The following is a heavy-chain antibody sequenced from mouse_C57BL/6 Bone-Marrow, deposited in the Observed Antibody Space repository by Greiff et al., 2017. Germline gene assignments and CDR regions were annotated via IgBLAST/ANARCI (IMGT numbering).Heavy chain of an antibody. CDR1: GYTFTSYG. Sequence: QVQLQQSGAELARPGASVKLSCKASGYTFTSYGLSWVKQRTGQGLEWIGEIYPRSGNTYYNEKFKGKATLTADKSSSTAYMELRSLTSEDSAVYFGAREGNYYSYYAMDYWGQGTSVTVSS. J-gene: IGHJ4*01. CDR2: IYPRSGNT. D-gene: IGHD2-1*01. V-gene: IGHV1-81*01. CDR3: AREGNYYSYYAMDY.